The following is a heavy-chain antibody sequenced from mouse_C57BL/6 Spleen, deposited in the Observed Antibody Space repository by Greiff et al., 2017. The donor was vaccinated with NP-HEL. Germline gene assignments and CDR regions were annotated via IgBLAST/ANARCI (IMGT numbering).Heavy chain of an antibody. CDR3: ARGATDYYGSSYKDY. CDR2: ISYDGSN. V-gene: IGHV3-6*01. Sequence: EVQRVESGPGLVKPSQSLSLTCSVTGYSITSGYYWNWIRQFPGNKLEWMGYISYDGSNNYNPSLKNRISITRDTSKNQFFLKLNSVTTEDTATYYCARGATDYYGSSYKDYWGQGTTLTVSS. J-gene: IGHJ2*01. CDR1: GYSITSGYY. D-gene: IGHD1-1*01.